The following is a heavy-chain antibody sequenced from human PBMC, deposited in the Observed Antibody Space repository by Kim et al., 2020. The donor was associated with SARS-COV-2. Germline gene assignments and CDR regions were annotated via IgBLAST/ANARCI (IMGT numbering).Heavy chain of an antibody. CDR3: GKLDYRYGYTY. Sequence: GGSLRLSCAASGFTFNTYAMNWVRQAPGKGLEWVSGISDSGDETYYTDSVKGRFTISRDNSKNTLYLQMNSLRVEDTAIYYCGKLDYRYGYTYWGQGTLVTVSS. D-gene: IGHD5-18*01. CDR1: GFTFNTYA. J-gene: IGHJ4*02. V-gene: IGHV3-23*01. CDR2: ISDSGDET.